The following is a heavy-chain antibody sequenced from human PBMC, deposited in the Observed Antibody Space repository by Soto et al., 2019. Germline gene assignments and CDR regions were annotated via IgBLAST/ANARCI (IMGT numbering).Heavy chain of an antibody. D-gene: IGHD3-10*01. CDR2: IPSSGNL. J-gene: IGHJ4*02. V-gene: IGHV4-4*07. CDR3: ARDVGKNY. Sequence: QVRLHESGPGLVKPSETLSLTCTVSGASVRSYYWSWFRQPVGKGLEWIGRIPSSGNLNYNPSLESRVTMSLDTSKNQFSLRLTSVTAADTALYSCARDVGKNYWGQGIRVAVSS. CDR1: GASVRSYY.